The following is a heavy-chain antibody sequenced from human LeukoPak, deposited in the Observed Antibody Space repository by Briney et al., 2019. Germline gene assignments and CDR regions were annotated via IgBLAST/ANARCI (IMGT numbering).Heavy chain of an antibody. D-gene: IGHD2-15*01. Sequence: SKTLSHTCDVSGDSMSSSRFSWSWLRQPPGKGLEWIGYSYHGGSTHYNPSLQSRVTISVDRSKKQFTLNLNSVTAADTAVYYCARMVVDVTRWFDPWGQGTLVTVSS. CDR3: ARMVVDVTRWFDP. V-gene: IGHV4-30-2*01. CDR2: SYHGGST. J-gene: IGHJ5*02. CDR1: GDSMSSSRFS.